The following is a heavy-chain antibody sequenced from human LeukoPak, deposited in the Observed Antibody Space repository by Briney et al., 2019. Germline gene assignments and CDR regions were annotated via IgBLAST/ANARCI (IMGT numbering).Heavy chain of an antibody. CDR3: ARQRSALALFYFDH. CDR1: GGSISNTNDY. D-gene: IGHD3-16*01. Sequence: SETLSLTCTVSGGSISNTNDYWGWIRQPPGKGLEWIGRVYYSGSTYYNPSLKSRVTIFVDTSKKQISLKLSSVTAADTAVYYCARQRSALALFYFDHWGQGTLVTVSS. CDR2: VYYSGST. J-gene: IGHJ4*02. V-gene: IGHV4-39*01.